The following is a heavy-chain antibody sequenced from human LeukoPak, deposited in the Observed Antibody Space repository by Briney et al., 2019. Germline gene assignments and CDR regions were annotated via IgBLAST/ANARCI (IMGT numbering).Heavy chain of an antibody. CDR3: ARGMATITNDAFDI. D-gene: IGHD5-24*01. J-gene: IGHJ3*02. V-gene: IGHV3-48*03. CDR1: GFTFSSCE. CDR2: ISSSGSTI. Sequence: GGSLRLSCAASGFTFSSCEMNWVRQAPGKGLEWVSYISSSGSTIYYADSVKGRFTISRDNAKNSLYLQMNSLRAEDTAVYYCARGMATITNDAFDIWGQGTMVTVSS.